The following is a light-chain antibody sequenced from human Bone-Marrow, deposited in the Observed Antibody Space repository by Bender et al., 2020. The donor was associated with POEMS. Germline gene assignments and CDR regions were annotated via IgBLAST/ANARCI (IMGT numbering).Light chain of an antibody. Sequence: QSALTQPASVSGSPGQSITISCTGTSSDVGNYNLVSWYQQQPGEAPKLTIYEGNKRPSGVSDRFSASKSGDTASLTISGLQAEDEADYYCCSYAGTSYVFGSGTTVTVL. CDR2: EGN. CDR3: CSYAGTSYV. J-gene: IGLJ1*01. V-gene: IGLV2-23*01. CDR1: SSDVGNYNL.